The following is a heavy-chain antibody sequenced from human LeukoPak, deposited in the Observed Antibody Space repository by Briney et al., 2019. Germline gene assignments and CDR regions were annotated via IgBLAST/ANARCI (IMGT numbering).Heavy chain of an antibody. CDR2: TCYRSKWYN. CDR1: GDSVSSNSAA. D-gene: IGHD6-13*01. CDR3: AKEGDSSSLPQFFDY. J-gene: IGHJ4*02. V-gene: IGHV6-1*01. Sequence: SQTLSLTCAISGDSVSSNSAAWNWIRQSPSRGLEWLGRTCYRSKWYNDYAVSVKSRITINPDTSKNQFSLQLNSVTPEDTAVYYCAKEGDSSSLPQFFDYWGQGTLVTVSS.